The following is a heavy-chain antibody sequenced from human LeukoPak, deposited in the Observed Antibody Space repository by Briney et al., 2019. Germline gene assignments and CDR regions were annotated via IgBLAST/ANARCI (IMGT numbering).Heavy chain of an antibody. CDR3: ARLGAMVDY. V-gene: IGHV4-59*08. CDR2: IYYSGST. D-gene: IGHD1-26*01. J-gene: IGHJ4*02. CDR1: GGSISSYY. Sequence: PSETLSLTCTVSGGSISSYYWSWIRQPPGKGLERIGYIYYSGSTNYNPSLKSRVTISVDTSKNQFSLKLSSVTAADTAVYYCARLGAMVDYWGQGTLVTVSS.